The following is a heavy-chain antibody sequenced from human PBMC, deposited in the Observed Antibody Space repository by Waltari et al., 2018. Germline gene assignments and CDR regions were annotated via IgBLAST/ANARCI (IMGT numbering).Heavy chain of an antibody. CDR1: GGSISSSSYY. CDR2: IYYSGST. V-gene: IGHV4-39*01. J-gene: IGHJ5*02. Sequence: QLQLQESGPGLVKPSETLSLTCTVSGGSISSSSYYWGWIRQSPGKGLEWIGSIYYSGSTYVNPTLKRRVTISGDTSKNQFSLKLSSVTAADTAVYYCARHWKKSGYRFDPWGQGTLVTVSS. CDR3: ARHWKKSGYRFDP. D-gene: IGHD5-12*01.